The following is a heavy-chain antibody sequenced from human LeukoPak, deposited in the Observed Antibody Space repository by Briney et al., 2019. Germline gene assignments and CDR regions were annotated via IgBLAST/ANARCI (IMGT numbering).Heavy chain of an antibody. V-gene: IGHV4-34*01. Sequence: SETLSLTCAVYDGSFSGHYWSWIRQPPGKGLEWIGEINHSGSTNYNPSLKSRVTISVDTSKSQFSLRLSSVTAADTAMYFCARFSLYGDYARQDAFDLWGQGTMVIVSS. J-gene: IGHJ3*01. CDR1: DGSFSGHY. CDR3: ARFSLYGDYARQDAFDL. D-gene: IGHD2-21*01. CDR2: INHSGST.